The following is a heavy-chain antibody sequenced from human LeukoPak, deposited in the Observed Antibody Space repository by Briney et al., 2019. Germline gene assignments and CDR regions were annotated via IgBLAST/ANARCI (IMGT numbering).Heavy chain of an antibody. D-gene: IGHD1-26*01. CDR2: INPSGGST. CDR1: GYTFTSYY. V-gene: IGHV1-46*01. J-gene: IGHJ4*02. CDR3: ANTGRGSSGSYYFDY. Sequence: ASVKVSCKASGYTFTSYYMHWVRQAPGQGLEWMGVINPSGGSTSYAQKFQGRVTMTRDTSTSTVYMELSSLRSEDTAVYYCANTGRGSSGSYYFDYWGQGTLVTVSS.